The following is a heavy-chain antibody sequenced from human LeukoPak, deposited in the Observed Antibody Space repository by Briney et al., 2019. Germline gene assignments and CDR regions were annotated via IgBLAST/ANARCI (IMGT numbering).Heavy chain of an antibody. CDR2: IHRSGSP. V-gene: IGHV4-4*02. Sequence: SETLSLTCTVSLDSTTSNFWSWVRQPPGKGLEWIGEIHRSGSPNYNPSLQSRVTISIDRSRNQIALELSSATAADTAVYYCAREILGGFNPGAYWGQGTLVTVSS. D-gene: IGHD1-14*01. J-gene: IGHJ4*02. CDR1: LDSTTSNF. CDR3: AREILGGFNPGAY.